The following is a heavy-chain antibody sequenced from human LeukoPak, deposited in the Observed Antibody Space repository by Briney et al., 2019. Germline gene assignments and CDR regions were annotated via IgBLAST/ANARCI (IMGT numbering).Heavy chain of an antibody. D-gene: IGHD4-17*01. CDR3: AASTVTTNYYYYYMEV. CDR1: GYTFTDYY. V-gene: IGHV1-69-2*01. J-gene: IGHJ6*03. CDR2: VDPEDGET. Sequence: VKVSCKVSGYTFTDYYIHWVRQAPGKGLEWMGLVDPEDGETIYAEKFQGRVTITADTSTDTAYMELSSLTSEDTAVYYCAASTVTTNYYYYYMEVWGKGTTVTVSS.